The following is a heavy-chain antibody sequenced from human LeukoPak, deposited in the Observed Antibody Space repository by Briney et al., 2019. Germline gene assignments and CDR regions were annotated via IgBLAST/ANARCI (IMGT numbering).Heavy chain of an antibody. D-gene: IGHD3-3*01. CDR1: GFAVGSNY. V-gene: IGHV3-53*01. CDR3: AKDLGIFGVVIIDNWFDP. J-gene: IGHJ5*02. CDR2: FYSGGGT. Sequence: PGGSQRLSCAASGFAVGSNYMNWVRQAPGKGLEWVSVFYSGGGTYYADSVKGRFTISRDISKNTLYLQMNSLRAEDTAVYYCAKDLGIFGVVIIDNWFDPWGQGTLVTVSS.